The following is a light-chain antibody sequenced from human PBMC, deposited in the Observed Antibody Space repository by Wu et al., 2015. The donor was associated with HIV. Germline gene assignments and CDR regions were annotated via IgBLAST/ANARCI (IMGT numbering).Light chain of an antibody. CDR3: QQYYLTSVT. J-gene: IGKJ3*01. CDR2: SAS. CDR1: QGIYNS. Sequence: DIQMTQSPSSLSASVGDRVTITCRASQGIYNSLAWYQQRPGKAPKLLLYSASRLQSGVPSRFSGGGSGTDFTLTISSLRPEDFAIYYCQQYYLTSVTFGPGTKVDIK. V-gene: IGKV1-NL1*01.